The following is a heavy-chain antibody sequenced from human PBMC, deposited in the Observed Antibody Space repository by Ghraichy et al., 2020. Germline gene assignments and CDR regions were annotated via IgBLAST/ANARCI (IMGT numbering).Heavy chain of an antibody. V-gene: IGHV4-59*01. Sequence: SETLSLTCTVSGGSISSYYWSWIRQPPGKGLEWIGYIYYSGSTNYNPSLKSRVTISVDTSKNQFSLKLSSVTAADTAVYYCARANVDTDTTPFYYGMDVWGQGTTVTVSS. J-gene: IGHJ6*02. CDR2: IYYSGST. CDR3: ARANVDTDTTPFYYGMDV. D-gene: IGHD5-18*01. CDR1: GGSISSYY.